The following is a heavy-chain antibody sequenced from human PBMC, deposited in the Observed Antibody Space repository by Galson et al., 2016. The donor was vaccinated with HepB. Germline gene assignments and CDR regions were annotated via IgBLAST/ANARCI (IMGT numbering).Heavy chain of an antibody. Sequence: LRLSCAASGFTFTYYSMHWVRQAPGKGLEYVSSISISGDVTHYGDAVEGRFTISRDNSKDTLYLQMSSLRPDDTALYYCVKDGAGAGWYDFDYWGQGTLVTVSS. J-gene: IGHJ4*02. CDR3: VKDGAGAGWYDFDY. V-gene: IGHV3-64D*06. CDR2: ISISGDVT. D-gene: IGHD6-19*01. CDR1: GFTFTYYS.